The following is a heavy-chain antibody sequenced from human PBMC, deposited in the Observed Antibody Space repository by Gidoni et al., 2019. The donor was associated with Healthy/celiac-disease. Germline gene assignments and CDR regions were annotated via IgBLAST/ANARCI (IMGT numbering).Heavy chain of an antibody. CDR1: GFTVGSNY. CDR2: IYSGGIT. D-gene: IGHD6-13*01. V-gene: IGHV3-53*04. CDR3: ARVSKQQLVRGFDY. J-gene: IGHJ4*02. Sequence: EVQLVESGGGLVQPGGSLRLSCAASGFTVGSNYMSWVRQAPVKGLEWVAVIYSGGITYYADSVKGRITISRHNSKNTLYRQMNSLRTEDTAVYYCARVSKQQLVRGFDYWGQGTLVTVSS.